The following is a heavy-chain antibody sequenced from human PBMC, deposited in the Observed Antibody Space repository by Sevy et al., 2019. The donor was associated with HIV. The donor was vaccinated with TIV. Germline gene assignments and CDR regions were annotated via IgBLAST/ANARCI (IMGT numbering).Heavy chain of an antibody. D-gene: IGHD7-27*01. CDR3: ASTARDPGTWDFQH. CDR2: IWYDGSNK. V-gene: IGHV3-33*08. Sequence: GGSLRLSCAASGFTFSSYGMHWVRQAPGKGLEWVAVIWYDGSNKYYADSVKGRFTISRDNSKNTLYLQMNSLRAEDTAVYYCASTARDPGTWDFQHWGQGTLVTVSS. CDR1: GFTFSSYG. J-gene: IGHJ1*01.